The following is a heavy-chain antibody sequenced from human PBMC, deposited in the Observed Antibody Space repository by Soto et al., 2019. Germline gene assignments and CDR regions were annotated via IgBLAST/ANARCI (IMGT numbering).Heavy chain of an antibody. CDR3: ARDAAEYYFDY. J-gene: IGHJ4*02. CDR2: IYDSGST. D-gene: IGHD6-25*01. Sequence: QVQLKESGPGLVKPSQTLSLTCTVSGGSISSGGQYWSWIRQHPGKGLEWIVYIYDSGSTYYNPSLRSRVTISVDTSKKQFSLKLRSVTAADTAVYYCARDAAEYYFDYWGQGTLVTVSS. CDR1: GGSISSGGQY. V-gene: IGHV4-31*03.